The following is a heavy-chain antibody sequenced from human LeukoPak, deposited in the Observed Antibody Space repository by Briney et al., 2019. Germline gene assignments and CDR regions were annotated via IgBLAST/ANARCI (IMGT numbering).Heavy chain of an antibody. CDR1: GFTVSSYW. J-gene: IGHJ6*02. D-gene: IGHD3-10*01. CDR3: ARDRPSNYYGSGSYYKYYYYGMDV. V-gene: IGHV3-7*01. CDR2: IKQDGSEK. Sequence: PGGSLRLSCAASGFTVSSYWMSWVRQAPGRGLEWVANIKQDGSEKYYVVSVKGRFTISRDNAKNSLYLQMNSLRAEDTAVYYCARDRPSNYYGSGSYYKYYYYGMDVWGQGTTVTVSS.